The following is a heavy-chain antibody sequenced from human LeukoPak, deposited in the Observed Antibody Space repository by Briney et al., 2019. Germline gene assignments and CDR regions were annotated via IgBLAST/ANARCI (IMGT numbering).Heavy chain of an antibody. Sequence: KASETLSLTCTVPGGSISSYYWSWIRQPPGKGLEWIGYIYYSGSTNYNPSLKSRVTISVDTSKNQFSLRLSSVTAADTAVYYCARVTGYVMEDYFDYWGQGTLVTVSS. CDR3: ARVTGYVMEDYFDY. CDR2: IYYSGST. V-gene: IGHV4-59*01. CDR1: GGSISSYY. J-gene: IGHJ4*02. D-gene: IGHD6-13*01.